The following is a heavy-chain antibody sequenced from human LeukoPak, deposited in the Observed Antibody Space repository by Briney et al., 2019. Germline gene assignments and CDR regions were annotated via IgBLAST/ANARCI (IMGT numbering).Heavy chain of an antibody. CDR3: ARGGNYYDSSGYYFDY. V-gene: IGHV4-59*01. Sequence: SETLSLTCTVSGGPISSYYWSWIRQPPGKGLEWIGYIYYSGSTNYNPSLKSRVTISVDTSKNQFSLKLSSVTAADTAVYYCARGGNYYDSSGYYFDYWGQGTLVTVSS. CDR1: GGPISSYY. CDR2: IYYSGST. J-gene: IGHJ4*02. D-gene: IGHD3-22*01.